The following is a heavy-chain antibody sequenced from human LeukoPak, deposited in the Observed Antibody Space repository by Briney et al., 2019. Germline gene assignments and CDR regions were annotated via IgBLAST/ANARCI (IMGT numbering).Heavy chain of an antibody. V-gene: IGHV3-23*01. CDR1: GFPFISYA. J-gene: IGHJ3*02. CDR2: ISGSGGST. D-gene: IGHD3-22*01. CDR3: AKQLSSGYYRHDAFDI. Sequence: GGSLHLSCAASGFPFISYAMSWVRQAPGKGLEWVSAISGSGGSTYYADSVKGRFTISRDNSKNTLYLQMNSLRAEDTAVYYCAKQLSSGYYRHDAFDIWGQGTMVTVSS.